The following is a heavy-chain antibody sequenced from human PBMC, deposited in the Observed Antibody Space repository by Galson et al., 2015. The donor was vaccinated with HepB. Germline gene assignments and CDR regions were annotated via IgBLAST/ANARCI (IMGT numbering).Heavy chain of an antibody. V-gene: IGHV3-7*03. Sequence: SLRLSCAASGFTFSSSWMTWVRQAPGKGLEWVANINQHGSEKYYVDSVKGRFTISRDNAKNSLYLQMDSLRAEDTAVYYCARQQFLDYWGQGTLVTVSS. CDR3: ARQQFLDY. D-gene: IGHD2/OR15-2a*01. J-gene: IGHJ4*02. CDR1: GFTFSSSW. CDR2: INQHGSEK.